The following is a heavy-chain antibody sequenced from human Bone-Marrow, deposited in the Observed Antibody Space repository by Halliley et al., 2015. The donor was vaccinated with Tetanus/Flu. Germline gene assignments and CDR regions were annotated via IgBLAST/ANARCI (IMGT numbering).Heavy chain of an antibody. J-gene: IGHJ4*02. CDR3: ARQGNYFDSSGSDY. CDR2: IYPGDSDT. D-gene: IGHD3-22*01. CDR1: GYSFTSYW. V-gene: IGHV5-51*01. Sequence: QLVQSGAGVKKPGESLKISCEGSGYSFTSYWIGWVRQMPGRGLEWMGIIYPGDSDTRYSPSFQGQVTISADKSISTAYLQWSSLKASYTALYYFARQGNYFDSSGSDYWGQGTLVTVSS.